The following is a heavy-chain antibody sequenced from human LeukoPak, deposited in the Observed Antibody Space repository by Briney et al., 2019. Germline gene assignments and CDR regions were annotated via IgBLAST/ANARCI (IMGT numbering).Heavy chain of an antibody. CDR1: GYTFTSYY. J-gene: IGHJ4*02. Sequence: ASVKVSCKASGYTFTSYYMHWVRQAPGQGLEWMGWINPNSGGTNYAQKFQGRVTMTRDTSISTAYMELNRLRFDDTAMYYCARGEYSNGYPYRLDSWGQGTLVTVSS. CDR3: ARGEYSNGYPYRLDS. V-gene: IGHV1-2*02. D-gene: IGHD3-16*01. CDR2: INPNSGGT.